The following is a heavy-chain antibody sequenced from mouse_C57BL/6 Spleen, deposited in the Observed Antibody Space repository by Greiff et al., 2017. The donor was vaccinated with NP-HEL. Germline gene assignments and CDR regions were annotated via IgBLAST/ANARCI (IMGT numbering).Heavy chain of an antibody. J-gene: IGHJ4*01. CDR1: GYTFTSYW. Sequence: VQLQQPGAELVKPGASVKLSCKASGYTFTSYWMHWVKQRPGQGLEWIGMIHPTSGSTNYNEKFKSKATLTVDKSSSTAYMQLSSLTSEDSAVYYCARGSYDYAHYYAMDYWGQGTSVTVSS. D-gene: IGHD2-4*01. CDR2: IHPTSGST. CDR3: ARGSYDYAHYYAMDY. V-gene: IGHV1-64*01.